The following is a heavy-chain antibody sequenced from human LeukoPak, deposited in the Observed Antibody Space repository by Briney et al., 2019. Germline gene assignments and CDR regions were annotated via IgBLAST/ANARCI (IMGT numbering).Heavy chain of an antibody. Sequence: GGSLRLSCAASGFTFSSYAMSWVRQAPGKGLEWVSAISGSGGSTFYADSVKGRISISRDNSENTVYLQMNSLRAEDTAVYYCARAYGYYDAFDIWGQGTMVTVSS. V-gene: IGHV3-23*01. D-gene: IGHD5-18*01. J-gene: IGHJ3*02. CDR3: ARAYGYYDAFDI. CDR2: ISGSGGST. CDR1: GFTFSSYA.